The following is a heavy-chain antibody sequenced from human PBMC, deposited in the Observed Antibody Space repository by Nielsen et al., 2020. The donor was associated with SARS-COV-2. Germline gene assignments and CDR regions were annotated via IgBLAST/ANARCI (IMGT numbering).Heavy chain of an antibody. D-gene: IGHD3-22*01. CDR2: IYHSGST. V-gene: IGHV4-30-2*01. CDR3: ATTYDSSGYDGFWFDP. J-gene: IGHJ5*02. Sequence: SETLSLTCAVSGGSISSGGYSWSWIRQPPGKGLEWIGYIYHSGSTYYNSSLKSRVTISVDRSKNQFSLKLSSVTAADTAVYYCATTYDSSGYDGFWFDPWGQGTLVTVSS. CDR1: GGSISSGGYS.